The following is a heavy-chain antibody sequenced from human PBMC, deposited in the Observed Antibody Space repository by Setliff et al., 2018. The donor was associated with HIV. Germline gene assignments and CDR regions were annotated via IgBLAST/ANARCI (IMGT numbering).Heavy chain of an antibody. CDR3: ARGGASSLPLDY. J-gene: IGHJ4*01. D-gene: IGHD6-13*01. V-gene: IGHV3-74*03. Sequence: GGSLRLSCAASEFASGFAFSHYWMHWVRQAPGKGLVWVSRITNDVNAKTYADFVNGRFTISRDDARNTVYLQMNSLTAEDTAIYYCARGGASSLPLDYWGHGTLVTVSS. CDR1: GFAFSHYW. CDR2: ITNDVNAK.